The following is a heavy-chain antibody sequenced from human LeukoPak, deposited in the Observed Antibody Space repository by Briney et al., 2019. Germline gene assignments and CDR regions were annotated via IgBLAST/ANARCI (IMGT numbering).Heavy chain of an antibody. CDR3: AKEPGP. CDR2: ISWNSGSI. J-gene: IGHJ5*02. CDR1: GFTFDDYA. Sequence: GGSLRLSCAASGFTFDDYAMHWVRQAPGKGLEWVSGISWNSGSIGYADSVKGRFTISRDNPKNTLYLQMNSLRADDTAVYFCAKEPGPWGQGTLVTVSS. V-gene: IGHV3-9*01.